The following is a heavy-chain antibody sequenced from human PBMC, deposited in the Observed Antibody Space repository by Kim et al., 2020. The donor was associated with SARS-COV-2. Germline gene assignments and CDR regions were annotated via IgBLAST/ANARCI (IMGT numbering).Heavy chain of an antibody. D-gene: IGHD3-9*01. CDR3: ATSPLRDILTGYLAFDI. CDR1: GGTFSSYA. J-gene: IGHJ3*02. V-gene: IGHV1-69*13. Sequence: SVKVSCKASGGTFSSYAISWVRQAPGQGLEWMGGIIPIFGTANYAQKFQGRVTITADESTSTAYMELSSLRSEDTAVYYCATSPLRDILTGYLAFDIWGQGTMVTVSS. CDR2: IIPIFGTA.